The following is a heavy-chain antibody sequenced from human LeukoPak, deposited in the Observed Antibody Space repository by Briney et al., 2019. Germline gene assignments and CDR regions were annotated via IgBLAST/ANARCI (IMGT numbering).Heavy chain of an antibody. J-gene: IGHJ4*02. CDR2: INHSGST. V-gene: IGHV4-34*01. CDR3: ARQSSSWYKYYFDY. Sequence: SETLSLTCAVYGGSLSGYYWSWIRQPPGKGLEWIGEINHSGSTNYNPSLKSRVTISVDTSKNQFSLKLSSVTAADTAVYYCARQSSSWYKYYFDYWGQGTLVTVSS. D-gene: IGHD6-13*01. CDR1: GGSLSGYY.